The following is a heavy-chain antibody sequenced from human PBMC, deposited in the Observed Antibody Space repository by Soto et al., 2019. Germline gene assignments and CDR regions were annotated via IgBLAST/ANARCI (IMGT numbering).Heavy chain of an antibody. Sequence: LRLSCAASGFTFSSYGMHWVRQAPGKGLEWVAVIWYDGRNKFYLDSVNCRFTMSRDNSKNSLYLQINCLRAEDMAVFYCARVSYYDFWSGYLGLHYYGMDVWGQGATVTVSS. D-gene: IGHD3-3*01. CDR1: GFTFSSYG. V-gene: IGHV3-33*01. J-gene: IGHJ6*02. CDR2: IWYDGRNK. CDR3: ARVSYYDFWSGYLGLHYYGMDV.